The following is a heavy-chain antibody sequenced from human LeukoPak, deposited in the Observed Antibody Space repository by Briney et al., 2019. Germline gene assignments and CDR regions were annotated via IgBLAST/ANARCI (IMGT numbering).Heavy chain of an antibody. V-gene: IGHV4-39*01. CDR1: GGSISSSSYY. CDR2: IYYSGST. J-gene: IGHJ6*03. Sequence: SETLSLTCTVSGGSISSSSYYWGWIRQPPGKGLEWIGSIYYSGSTYYNPSLKSRVTISVDTSKNQFSLKLSSVTAADTAVYYCARHGSGYSSSWYSTGWLGSDYYYMDVWGKGTTVTISS. D-gene: IGHD6-13*01. CDR3: ARHGSGYSSSWYSTGWLGSDYYYMDV.